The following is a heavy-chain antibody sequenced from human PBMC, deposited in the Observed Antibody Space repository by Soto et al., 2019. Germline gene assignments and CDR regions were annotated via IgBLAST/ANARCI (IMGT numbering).Heavy chain of an antibody. J-gene: IGHJ4*02. V-gene: IGHV1-24*01. CDR1: GYTPTGLS. D-gene: IGHD5-12*01. Sequence: ASVKVSCKVSGYTPTGLSMHWVRQAPGKGLEWMGGFDPETGETIYAQRFQGRVTVTEDTSTDTVYMELSSLRSEDTAVYYCAKDLVSGAYDYYFDYWGQGSLVTVSS. CDR3: AKDLVSGAYDYYFDY. CDR2: FDPETGET.